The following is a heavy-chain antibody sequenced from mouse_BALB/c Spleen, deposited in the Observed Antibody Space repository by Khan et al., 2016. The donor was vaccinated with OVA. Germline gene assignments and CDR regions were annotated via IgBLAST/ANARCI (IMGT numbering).Heavy chain of an antibody. Sequence: VELVESGAEQAKPGASVKMSCKTSGYTFSSYWMHWVKQRPGQGLEWIGYINPTSGYTEYNEKFKDKATLSADQSSSTAYMQLTSLTSEDSAVYYCARDRIDYWGQGTTLTVSS. CDR3: ARDRIDY. J-gene: IGHJ2*01. V-gene: IGHV1-7*01. CDR2: INPTSGYT. CDR1: GYTFSSYW.